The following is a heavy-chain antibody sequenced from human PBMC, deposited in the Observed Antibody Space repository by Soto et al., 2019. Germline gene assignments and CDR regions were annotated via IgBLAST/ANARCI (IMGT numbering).Heavy chain of an antibody. CDR2: IIPIFGTA. CDR3: ARDPRDGAYYFDGMDV. V-gene: IGHV1-69*13. Sequence: SVKVSCKASGGTFSSYAISWVRQAPGQGLEWMGGIIPIFGTANYAQKFQGRVTITADESTSTAYMELSSLRSEDTAVYYFARDPRDGAYYFDGMDVWGQGTKVTVPS. J-gene: IGHJ6*02. CDR1: GGTFSSYA. D-gene: IGHD3-10*01.